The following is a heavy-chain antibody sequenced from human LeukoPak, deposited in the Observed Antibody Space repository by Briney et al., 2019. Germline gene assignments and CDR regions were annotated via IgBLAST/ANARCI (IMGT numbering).Heavy chain of an antibody. CDR1: GFTFSSYA. CDR2: ISGSGGST. J-gene: IGHJ4*02. Sequence: GGSLRLSCAASGFTFSSYAMSWVRQAPGKGLEWVSAISGSGGSTYYADSVKGRFTISRDNSKNTLYLQMNSLRAEDTAVYFCAKDGVHGYSTPPRNGFDYWGQGTLVTVSS. V-gene: IGHV3-23*01. D-gene: IGHD5-18*01. CDR3: AKDGVHGYSTPPRNGFDY.